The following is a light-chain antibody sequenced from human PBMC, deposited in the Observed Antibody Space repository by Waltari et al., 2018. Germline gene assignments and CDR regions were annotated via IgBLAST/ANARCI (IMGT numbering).Light chain of an antibody. CDR1: NIGSKS. Sequence: YVLTRPPSVSVDPGKTARLTCGGDNIGSKSVSWYQQKPGQAPVLVMFYDSDRPSEIPERFSGSNTGNTATLTISWVEAGDEADYHCQVWDDVTDSGVFGGGTKLTVL. CDR3: QVWDDVTDSGV. CDR2: YDS. J-gene: IGLJ3*02. V-gene: IGLV3-21*04.